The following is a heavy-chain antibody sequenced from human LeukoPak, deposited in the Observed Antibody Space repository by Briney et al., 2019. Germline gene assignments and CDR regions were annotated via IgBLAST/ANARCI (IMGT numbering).Heavy chain of an antibody. CDR3: AKEMGFYYDSSGYRRAFDI. CDR1: GFTFSSYG. Sequence: GGSLRLSCAASGFTFSSYGMHWVRQAPGKGLEWVAVISYDGSNKYYADSVKGRFTISRDNSKNTLYLQMNSLRAEDTAVYYCAKEMGFYYDSSGYRRAFDIWGQGTMVTVSS. CDR2: ISYDGSNK. D-gene: IGHD3-22*01. J-gene: IGHJ3*02. V-gene: IGHV3-30*18.